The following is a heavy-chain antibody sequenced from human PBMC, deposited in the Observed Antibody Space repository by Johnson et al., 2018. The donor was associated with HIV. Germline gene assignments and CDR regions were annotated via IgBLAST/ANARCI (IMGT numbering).Heavy chain of an antibody. D-gene: IGHD6-19*01. CDR1: GFTVSSNY. Sequence: VQLVESGGGLIQPGGSLRLSCAASGFTVSSNYMSWVRQAPGQGLEWVSVIYSDGTTYYADSVKGRFTISRDNSKNTLYLQMNSLRAEDMAVYYCARGTGGWPRGAFDIWGQGTMVTVSS. CDR3: ARGTGGWPRGAFDI. V-gene: IGHV3-53*03. J-gene: IGHJ3*02. CDR2: IYSDGTT.